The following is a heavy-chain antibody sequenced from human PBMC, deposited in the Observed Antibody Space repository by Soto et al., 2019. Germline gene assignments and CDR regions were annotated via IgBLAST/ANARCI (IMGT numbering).Heavy chain of an antibody. Sequence: QVQLQESGPGLVKPSQTLSLTCSVSGGSISRGDYYWSWIRQHPGRGLEWIGYIYHSGRTNYNPSLKRRVLISVDTSKSQFSLNLTSVTAADTAVYRCARVGSDFDAFDIWGQGTMVTVSS. CDR2: IYHSGRT. CDR3: ARVGSDFDAFDI. D-gene: IGHD3-16*01. CDR1: GGSISRGDYY. V-gene: IGHV4-31*03. J-gene: IGHJ3*02.